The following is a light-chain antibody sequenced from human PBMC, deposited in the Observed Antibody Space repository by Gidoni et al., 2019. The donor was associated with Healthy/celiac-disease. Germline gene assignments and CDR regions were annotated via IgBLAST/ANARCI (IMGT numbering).Light chain of an antibody. CDR2: GNS. V-gene: IGLV1-40*01. CDR1: SSNIGAGYD. CDR3: QSYDSSLSAPYV. J-gene: IGLJ1*01. Sequence: QSVLTQPPSVSRAPGQRVTIPCTGSSSNIGAGYDVHWYQQLPGTAPKLLIYGNSNRPSGVPDRFSGSKSGTSASLAITGLQAEDEADYYCQSYDSSLSAPYVFGTGTKVTVL.